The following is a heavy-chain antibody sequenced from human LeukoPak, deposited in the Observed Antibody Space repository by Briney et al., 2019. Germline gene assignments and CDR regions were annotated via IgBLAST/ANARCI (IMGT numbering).Heavy chain of an antibody. CDR3: AREVGHCSGGSCYRHNDY. D-gene: IGHD2-15*01. CDR2: VYYSGTT. CDR1: GGSISLSYYY. V-gene: IGHV4-39*02. J-gene: IGHJ4*02. Sequence: SETLSLTCSVSGGSISLSYYYWGWIRQPPGKALEWIGSVYYSGTTSYNPSLKSRVTISVDMSKNHFSLRLSSVTAADTAVYYCAREVGHCSGGSCYRHNDYWGQGTLVTVSS.